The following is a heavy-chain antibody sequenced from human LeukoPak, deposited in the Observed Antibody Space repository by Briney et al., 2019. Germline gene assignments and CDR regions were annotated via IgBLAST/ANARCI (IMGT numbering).Heavy chain of an antibody. CDR2: INPDSGDT. V-gene: IGHV1-2*02. J-gene: IGHJ4*02. CDR1: RYIFTAYY. D-gene: IGHD3-9*01. Sequence: ASVKVSCKASRYIFTAYYLHWVRQAPGQGLEWMGWINPDSGDTKFAQKFQGRVSMTRDTSISTAYMELSGLRSDDTAYYFCARVQYYNILTGSFQYWGQGTLVTVSS. CDR3: ARVQYYNILTGSFQY.